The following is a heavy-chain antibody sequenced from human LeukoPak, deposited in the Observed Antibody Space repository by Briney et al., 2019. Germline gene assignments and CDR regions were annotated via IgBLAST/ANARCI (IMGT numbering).Heavy chain of an antibody. J-gene: IGHJ5*02. V-gene: IGHV3-21*01. Sequence: GGSLRLSFAASGFTFSSYSMNWVRQAPGKGLEWVSSIISSSSYIYYADSVKGRFTISRDNAKNSLYLQMNSLRAEDTAVYYCARAYYYDSSGYFSVPVFDPWGQGTLVTVSS. CDR2: IISSSSYI. CDR1: GFTFSSYS. D-gene: IGHD3-22*01. CDR3: ARAYYYDSSGYFSVPVFDP.